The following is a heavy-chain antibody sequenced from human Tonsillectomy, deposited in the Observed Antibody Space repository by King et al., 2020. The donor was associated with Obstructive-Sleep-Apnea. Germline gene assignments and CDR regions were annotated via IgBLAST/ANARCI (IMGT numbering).Heavy chain of an antibody. D-gene: IGHD4-17*01. V-gene: IGHV4-31*03. CDR2: IYYSGST. J-gene: IGHJ6*02. CDR3: ARDRNDGDPLIYYYYYGMDV. CDR1: GGSISSGGYY. Sequence: QLQESGPGLVKPSQTLSLTCTVSGGSISSGGYYWSWIRQHPGKGLEWIGDIYYSGSTYYNPSLQSRVTISVGTSKNQFSLKLCSVTAADTAVYYCARDRNDGDPLIYYYYYGMDVWGQGTTVTVSS.